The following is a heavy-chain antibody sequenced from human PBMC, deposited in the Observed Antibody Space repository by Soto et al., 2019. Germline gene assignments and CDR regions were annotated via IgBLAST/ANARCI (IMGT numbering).Heavy chain of an antibody. J-gene: IGHJ4*02. CDR1: GFTFSIYA. Sequence: GGSLRRSCAGSGFTFSIYAMTWVRQAPGKGLEWVSAISGSGGSTYYADSVKGRFTISRDNSKNTLYLEMNSLRAADTAIYFCAKDLGGFPFYFDYWGRGTLVTVSS. CDR3: AKDLGGFPFYFDY. D-gene: IGHD5-12*01. CDR2: ISGSGGST. V-gene: IGHV3-23*01.